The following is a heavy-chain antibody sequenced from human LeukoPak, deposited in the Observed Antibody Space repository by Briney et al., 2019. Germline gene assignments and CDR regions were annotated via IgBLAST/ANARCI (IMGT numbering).Heavy chain of an antibody. V-gene: IGHV3-66*01. J-gene: IGHJ4*02. Sequence: GGSLRLSCAASGVTFSNNFMLWVRQAPGKGLEWVSLIYSGGDTHYADSVKGRFTISRDNSKNTLYLQMNNLRAEDTAVYYCARDPPAVAINTYGWGQGTLVTVSS. CDR2: IYSGGDT. CDR1: GVTFSNNF. CDR3: ARDPPAVAINTYG. D-gene: IGHD5-24*01.